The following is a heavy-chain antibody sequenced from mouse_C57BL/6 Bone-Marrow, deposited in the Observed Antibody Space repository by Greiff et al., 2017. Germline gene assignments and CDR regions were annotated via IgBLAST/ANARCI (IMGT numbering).Heavy chain of an antibody. D-gene: IGHD2-13*01. CDR3: ARGLL. J-gene: IGHJ3*01. Sequence: EVKLLESGPGLVKPSQSLSLTCSVTGYYITSGYYWNWIRQFPGNKLEWMGYISYDGSNNYNPSLKNRISITRDTSKNQFFLKLNSVTTEDTATYYCARGLLWGQGTLVTVSA. CDR1: GYYITSGYY. V-gene: IGHV3-6*01. CDR2: ISYDGSN.